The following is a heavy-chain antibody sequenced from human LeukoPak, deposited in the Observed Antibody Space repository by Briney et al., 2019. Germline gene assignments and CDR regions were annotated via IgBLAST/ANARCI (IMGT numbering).Heavy chain of an antibody. CDR3: AKDRIAARTFDY. D-gene: IGHD6-6*01. CDR2: MNPNSGNT. Sequence: GASVKVSCKASGYTFTSYDINWVRQATGQGLEWMGWMNPNSGNTGYAQKFQGRVTMTRNTSISTAYMELSSLRSEDTAVYYCAKDRIAARTFDYWGQGTLVTVSS. CDR1: GYTFTSYD. J-gene: IGHJ4*02. V-gene: IGHV1-8*01.